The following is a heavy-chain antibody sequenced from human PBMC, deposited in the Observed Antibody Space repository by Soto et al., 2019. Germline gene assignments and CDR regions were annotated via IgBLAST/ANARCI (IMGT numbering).Heavy chain of an antibody. CDR1: GSTFNNFA. Sequence: QVVLLQSGAEVKEPGSSVRLSCQVSGSTFNNFAFSWVRQAPGQVPEWLGGIVVMSNAADYSQRFQDRVTITADTSTSTLYMELGSLTFDDTAVYYCARAIKRWEVNYYFDYWGQGTLVTVSS. CDR2: IVVMSNAA. J-gene: IGHJ4*02. V-gene: IGHV1-69*06. CDR3: ARAIKRWEVNYYFDY. D-gene: IGHD1-26*01.